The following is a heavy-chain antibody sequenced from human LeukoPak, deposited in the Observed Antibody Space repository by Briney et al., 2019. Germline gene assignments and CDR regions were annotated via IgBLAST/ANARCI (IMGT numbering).Heavy chain of an antibody. V-gene: IGHV3-23*01. CDR1: GFTFSSYA. Sequence: AGGSLRLSCAASGFTFSSYAMSWVRQAPGKGLEWVSAIIDSGGSTYYADSVKGRFTISRDNSKNTLYLQMNSLRAEDTAVYYCARGSASGSYYWFDPWGQGTLVTVSS. CDR3: ARGSASGSYYWFDP. CDR2: IIDSGGST. D-gene: IGHD1-26*01. J-gene: IGHJ5*02.